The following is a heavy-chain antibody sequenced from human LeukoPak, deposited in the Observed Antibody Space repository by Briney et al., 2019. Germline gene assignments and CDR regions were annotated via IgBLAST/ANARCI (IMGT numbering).Heavy chain of an antibody. CDR1: DGSISSYY. J-gene: IGHJ6*03. Sequence: KPSETLSLTCNVSDGSISSYYWSWIRQPPGKGLKWIGYIYYSGSTNYNPSLKSRVTISVDTSKNQFSLKLISVTAADTAVYYCARMGPPLRGVRYYYMDVWGKGTTVTVSS. CDR2: IYYSGST. V-gene: IGHV4-59*01. CDR3: ARMGPPLRGVRYYYMDV. D-gene: IGHD3-10*01.